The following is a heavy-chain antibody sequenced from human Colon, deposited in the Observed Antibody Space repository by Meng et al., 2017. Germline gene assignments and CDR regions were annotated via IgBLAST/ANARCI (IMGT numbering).Heavy chain of an antibody. CDR3: TTWYGEY. V-gene: IGHV6-1*01. CDR2: TYYRSEWQN. CDR1: GDSVSSNRAL. D-gene: IGHD3-10*01. J-gene: IGHJ4*02. Sequence: QVQLQQSGPGLVKPPPTLSLPCAISGDSVSSNRALWHWVRQSPSRGLEWLGQTYYRSEWQNHYGVSVKSRITINADTSRNHFSLHLNSVTPEDTAVYYCTTWYGEYWGQGTLVTVSS.